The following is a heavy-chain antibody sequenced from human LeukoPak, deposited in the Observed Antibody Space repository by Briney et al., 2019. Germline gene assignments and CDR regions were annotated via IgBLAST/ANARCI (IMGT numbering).Heavy chain of an antibody. CDR1: GFTFSSYG. J-gene: IGHJ3*02. V-gene: IGHV3-30*18. D-gene: IGHD3-10*01. CDR2: ISYDGSNK. CDR3: AKNELLWFGEFDAFDI. Sequence: PGGSLRLSCAASGFTFSSYGMHWVRQAPGKGLDWVAVISYDGSNKYCVDSVKGRFTISRDNSKNMLYLQTNSLRAEDTAVYYCAKNELLWFGEFDAFDIWGQGTMVTVSS.